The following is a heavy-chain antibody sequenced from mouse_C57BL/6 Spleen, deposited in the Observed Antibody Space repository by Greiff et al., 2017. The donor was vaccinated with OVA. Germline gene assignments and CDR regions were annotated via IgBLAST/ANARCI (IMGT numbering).Heavy chain of an antibody. CDR1: GYTFTSYG. V-gene: IGHV1-81*01. D-gene: IGHD1-1*01. CDR3: ARGLDYYGSSLYYFDY. Sequence: QVQLQQSGAELARPGASVKLSCKASGYTFTSYGISWVKQRTGQGLEWIGEIYPRSGNTYYNEKFKGKATLTADKSSSTAYMELRSLTSEDSAVYFCARGLDYYGSSLYYFDYWGQGTTLTVSS. J-gene: IGHJ2*01. CDR2: IYPRSGNT.